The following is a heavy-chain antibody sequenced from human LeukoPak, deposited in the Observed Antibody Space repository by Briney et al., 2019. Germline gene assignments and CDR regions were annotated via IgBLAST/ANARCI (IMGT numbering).Heavy chain of an antibody. CDR1: GFTFSSYA. CDR2: ISGSGGSR. CDR3: ANANYYDSSGYELFDF. V-gene: IGHV3-23*01. D-gene: IGHD3-22*01. Sequence: GRSLRLSCAASGFTFSSYAMSWVRQAPGKGLEWVSTISGSGGSRYYADSVKGRFTISRDNSKNTLYLQMNSLRAEDTAVYYCANANYYDSSGYELFDFWGQGTLVTVSS. J-gene: IGHJ4*02.